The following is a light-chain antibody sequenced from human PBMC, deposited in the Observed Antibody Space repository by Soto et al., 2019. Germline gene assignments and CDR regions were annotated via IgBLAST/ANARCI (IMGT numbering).Light chain of an antibody. V-gene: IGKV4-1*01. CDR2: WAS. Sequence: DIVMTQSPDSLAVSLGERATINCRSRRSVFSRSNSKNCVAWYQLKAGQPPRLLIYWASTRESGVPDRFSGSGSGTEFTLTISSLQAEDVAVYYCHQYFSIPWTFGQGTKVDIK. J-gene: IGKJ1*01. CDR3: HQYFSIPWT. CDR1: RSVFSRSNSKNC.